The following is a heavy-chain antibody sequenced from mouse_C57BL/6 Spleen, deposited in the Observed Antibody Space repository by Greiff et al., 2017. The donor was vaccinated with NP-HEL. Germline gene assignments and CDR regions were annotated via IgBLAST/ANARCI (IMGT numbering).Heavy chain of an antibody. V-gene: IGHV5-12*01. CDR3: ARDGSSDFDY. D-gene: IGHD1-1*01. J-gene: IGHJ2*01. Sequence: EVKLMESGGGLVQPGGSLKLSCAASGFTFSDYYMYWVRQTPEKRLEWVAYISNGGGSTYYPDTVKGRFTISRDNAKNTLYLQMSRLKSEDTAMYYCARDGSSDFDYWGQGTTLTVSS. CDR1: GFTFSDYY. CDR2: ISNGGGST.